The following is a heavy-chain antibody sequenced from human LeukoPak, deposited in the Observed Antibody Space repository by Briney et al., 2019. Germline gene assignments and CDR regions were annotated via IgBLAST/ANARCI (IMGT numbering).Heavy chain of an antibody. Sequence: SQTLSLTCTVSGGSISSGGYYWSWIRQPPGKGLEWIGYIYYSGSTNYNPSLKSRVTISVDTSKNQFSLKLSSVTAADTAVYYCARYSGSHYNWFDPWGQGTLVTVSS. CDR2: IYYSGST. D-gene: IGHD3-10*01. CDR1: GGSISSGGYY. J-gene: IGHJ5*02. V-gene: IGHV4-61*08. CDR3: ARYSGSHYNWFDP.